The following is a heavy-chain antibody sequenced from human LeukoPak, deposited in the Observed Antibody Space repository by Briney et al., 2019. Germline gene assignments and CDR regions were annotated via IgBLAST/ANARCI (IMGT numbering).Heavy chain of an antibody. D-gene: IGHD2/OR15-2a*01. CDR1: GDSVSSNSAA. CDR2: TYYRSRWFY. Sequence: SQTLSLTCAISGDSVSSNSAAWNWIRQSPSRGLEWLGGTYYRSRWFYDYTTSVKGRITINADTSENQFSLQLKSVTPEDTAVYYCARFEYGAPDYWGQGTLVTVSS. V-gene: IGHV6-1*01. J-gene: IGHJ4*02. CDR3: ARFEYGAPDY.